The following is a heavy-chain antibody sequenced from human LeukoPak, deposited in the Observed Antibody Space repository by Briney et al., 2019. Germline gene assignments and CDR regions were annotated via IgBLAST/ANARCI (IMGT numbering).Heavy chain of an antibody. CDR1: GFIFSNYA. V-gene: IGHV3-23*01. CDR2: ISGSGDTT. CDR3: ARRDSSGYFRQMRAFDY. J-gene: IGHJ4*02. D-gene: IGHD3-22*01. Sequence: GGSLRLSCATSGFIFSNYAVNWVRQAPGKGLEGVSIISGSGDTTYYADSVKGRFTIPRDNSKNTLYLQMNSLRGEDTAVYYCARRDSSGYFRQMRAFDYWGQGTLVTVSS.